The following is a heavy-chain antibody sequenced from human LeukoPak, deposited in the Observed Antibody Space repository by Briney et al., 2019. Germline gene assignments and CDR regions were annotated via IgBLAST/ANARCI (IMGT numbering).Heavy chain of an antibody. V-gene: IGHV4-61*01. D-gene: IGHD4-11*01. Sequence: PSETLSLTCTVSGGSVSSGSYYWSWIRQPPGKGLEWVGYIYYSGRTNYSPSLKSRVTISVDTSKNQFSPKLSSVTAADTAVYYCATLVDATTPLSYYFIGVWGKGTTVTVSS. J-gene: IGHJ6*03. CDR1: GGSVSSGSYY. CDR2: IYYSGRT. CDR3: ATLVDATTPLSYYFIGV.